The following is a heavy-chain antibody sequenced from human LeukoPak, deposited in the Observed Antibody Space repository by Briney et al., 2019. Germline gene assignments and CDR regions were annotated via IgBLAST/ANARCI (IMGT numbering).Heavy chain of an antibody. CDR1: GFILSDHY. J-gene: IGHJ4*02. D-gene: IGHD5-18*01. CDR2: IYSGDIT. Sequence: PGGSLRLSCAASGFILSDHYVDWVRQAPGKGLEWVSVIYSGDITYYADSVKGRFTISRDNSKNTLYLQMNSLRAEDTAVYYCARGSGYNYGFPDYWGQGTLVTVSS. CDR3: ARGSGYNYGFPDY. V-gene: IGHV3-53*01.